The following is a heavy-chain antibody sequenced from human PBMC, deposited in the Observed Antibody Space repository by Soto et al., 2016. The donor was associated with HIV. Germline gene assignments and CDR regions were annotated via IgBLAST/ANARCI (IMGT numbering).Heavy chain of an antibody. J-gene: IGHJ2*01. CDR1: GGSISSGDYY. CDR2: IYYSGNT. Sequence: QVQLQESGPGLVKPSQTLSLTCTASGGSISSGDYYWTWIRQHPGKGLEWIGYIYYSGNTYYNPSLKNRIIISVDTSKNQFSLMLSSVTAADTAMYYCARARGWGSKWYFDLWGRGTLVTVSS. CDR3: ARARGWGSKWYFDL. V-gene: IGHV4-31*03. D-gene: IGHD7-27*01.